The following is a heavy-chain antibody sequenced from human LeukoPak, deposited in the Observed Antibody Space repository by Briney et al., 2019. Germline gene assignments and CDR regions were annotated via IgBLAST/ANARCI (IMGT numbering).Heavy chain of an antibody. V-gene: IGHV3-7*01. CDR2: IKQDGSEK. J-gene: IGHJ6*03. D-gene: IGHD5-12*01. CDR1: GFTFSSYW. Sequence: GGSLRLSCAASGFTFSSYWMSWVRQAPGKGLEWVANIKQDGSEKYYVDSVKGRFTISRDNSKNTLYLQMKSLRAEDTAVYYCAKGGGYEAQYYYYYLDVWGKGTTVTISS. CDR3: AKGGGYEAQYYYYYLDV.